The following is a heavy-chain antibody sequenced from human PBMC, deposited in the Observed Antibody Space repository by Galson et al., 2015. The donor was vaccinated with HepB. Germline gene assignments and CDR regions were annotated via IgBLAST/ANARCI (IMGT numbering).Heavy chain of an antibody. Sequence: SLRLSCAASGFTFNKFAMTWVRQAPQAPGEGLEWVSSISSDAVNRYYTDSLKGRFTIPRDNSKSTLYLQMHSLRAEDTAVYYCAKTTYSGSGKPYYFDSWGQGTLVTVSS. CDR3: AKTTYSGSGKPYYFDS. CDR1: GFTFNKFA. V-gene: IGHV3-23*01. CDR2: ISSDAVNR. J-gene: IGHJ4*02. D-gene: IGHD2-15*01.